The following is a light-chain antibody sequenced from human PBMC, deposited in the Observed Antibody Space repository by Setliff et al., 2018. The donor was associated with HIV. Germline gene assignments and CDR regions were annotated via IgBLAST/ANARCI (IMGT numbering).Light chain of an antibody. CDR1: SSDVGGYDF. Sequence: QSALTQPASVSGSPGQSITISCIGTSSDVGGYDFVSWYQQRPGKAPKLIIFDVSERPSGVSHRFSASKSGNTASLTISGLQTEDEANYFCASYRSPATYVFGIGTKV. CDR3: ASYRSPATYV. J-gene: IGLJ1*01. CDR2: DVS. V-gene: IGLV2-14*03.